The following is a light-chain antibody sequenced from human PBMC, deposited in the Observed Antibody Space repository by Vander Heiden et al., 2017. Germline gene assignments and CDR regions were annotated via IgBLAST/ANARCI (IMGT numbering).Light chain of an antibody. V-gene: IGLV4-69*01. CDR3: QTWGTGIAV. Sequence: QLVLSQSPSASASLGASVRLTCTLSSGHSSNAIAWHQQQPQKGPRYLMKLNSDGSHKKGGGIPDRFSGFSSGAERYLFISSVQSEDEADYYCQTWGTGIAVFGGGTKLTVL. J-gene: IGLJ3*02. CDR2: LNSDGSH. CDR1: SGHSSNA.